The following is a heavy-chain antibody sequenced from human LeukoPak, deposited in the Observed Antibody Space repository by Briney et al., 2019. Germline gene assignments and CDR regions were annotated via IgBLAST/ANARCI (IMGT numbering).Heavy chain of an antibody. J-gene: IGHJ6*03. Sequence: NPSETLSLTCAVYGGSFSGYYWSWIRQPPGKGLEWIGEINHSGSTNYNPSLKSRVTISVDTSKNQFSLKLSSVTAADTAVYYCARRGYYGSGSYYNLHYYYYMDVWGKGTTVTISS. V-gene: IGHV4-34*01. CDR3: ARRGYYGSGSYYNLHYYYYMDV. CDR1: GGSFSGYY. CDR2: INHSGST. D-gene: IGHD3-10*01.